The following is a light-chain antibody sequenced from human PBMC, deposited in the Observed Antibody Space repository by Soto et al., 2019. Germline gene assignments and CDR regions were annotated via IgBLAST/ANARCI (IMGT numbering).Light chain of an antibody. CDR1: QSVSSN. J-gene: IGKJ4*01. CDR3: QQYHDWPLT. Sequence: EIVMTQSPAPLSVSPGERAALSCRASQSVSSNLAWYQQKPGQAPRLLISGASTRATGIPARFSGSGSGTEFTLTISSLQSEDFAVYHCQQYHDWPLTFGGGTKVDIK. CDR2: GAS. V-gene: IGKV3-15*01.